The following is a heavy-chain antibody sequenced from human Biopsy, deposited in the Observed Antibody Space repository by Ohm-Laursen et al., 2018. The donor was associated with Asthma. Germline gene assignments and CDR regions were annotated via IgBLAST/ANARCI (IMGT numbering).Heavy chain of an antibody. D-gene: IGHD2-15*01. J-gene: IGHJ4*02. V-gene: IGHV4-59*01. CDR2: IHYSGST. Sequence: SETLSLTCTVSGVSIRSYYWTWIRQPPGKGLEWIGNIHYSGSTYSNPSLKSRVTISVETSKKQISLRLSSVIAADTAVYYCAGFCSGGNCPDHWGQGTLVTVSS. CDR1: GVSIRSYY. CDR3: AGFCSGGNCPDH.